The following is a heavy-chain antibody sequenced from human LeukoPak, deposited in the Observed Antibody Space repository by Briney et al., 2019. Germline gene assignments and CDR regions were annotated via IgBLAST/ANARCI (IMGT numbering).Heavy chain of an antibody. CDR2: ISWNSGSI. J-gene: IGHJ4*02. D-gene: IGHD5-18*01. Sequence: GRSLRLSCAASGFTFDDYAMHWVRQAPGKGREWVSGISWNSGSIGYADSVKGRFTISRDNAKNSLYLQMNSLRAEDTALYYCAKADSYGYFDYWGQGTLVTVSS. CDR1: GFTFDDYA. V-gene: IGHV3-9*01. CDR3: AKADSYGYFDY.